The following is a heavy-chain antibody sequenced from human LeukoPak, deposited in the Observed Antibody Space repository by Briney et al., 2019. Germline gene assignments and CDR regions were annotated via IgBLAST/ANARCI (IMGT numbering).Heavy chain of an antibody. CDR3: ARDRFGYGGNSGL. CDR1: GFTFSDSY. D-gene: IGHD4-23*01. J-gene: IGHJ4*02. CDR2: IYSGGNT. Sequence: GGSLRPSCAASGFTFSDSYMTRVRQAPGKGLEWVSVIYSGGNTYYADSVKGRFTISRDNSKNTLYLQMNSLRAEDTAVYYCARDRFGYGGNSGLWGQGTLVTVSS. V-gene: IGHV3-66*01.